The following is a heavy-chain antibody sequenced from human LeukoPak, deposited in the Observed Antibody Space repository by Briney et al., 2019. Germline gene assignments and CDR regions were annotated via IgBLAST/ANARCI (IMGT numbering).Heavy chain of an antibody. CDR1: GFTFSSYA. CDR2: ISGSGGST. Sequence: GGSLRLSCAASGFTFSSYAMSWIRQAPGKGLEWVSAISGSGGSTYYADSVKGRFTISRDNSKNTLYLQMNSLRAEDTAVYYCAKDHYYGSGFTDYWGQGTLVTVSS. D-gene: IGHD3-10*01. J-gene: IGHJ4*02. CDR3: AKDHYYGSGFTDY. V-gene: IGHV3-23*01.